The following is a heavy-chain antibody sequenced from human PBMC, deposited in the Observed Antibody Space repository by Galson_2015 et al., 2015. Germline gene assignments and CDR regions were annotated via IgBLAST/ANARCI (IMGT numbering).Heavy chain of an antibody. J-gene: IGHJ6*03. Sequence: SLRLSCAASGFTFSDYYMSWIRQAPGKGLEWVSYISSSSSYTNYADSVKGRFTISRDNAKNSLYLQMNSLRAEDTAVYYCAKLPADYYYYYMDVWGKGTTVTVSS. CDR3: AKLPADYYYYYMDV. D-gene: IGHD2-2*01. V-gene: IGHV3-11*03. CDR1: GFTFSDYY. CDR2: ISSSSSYT.